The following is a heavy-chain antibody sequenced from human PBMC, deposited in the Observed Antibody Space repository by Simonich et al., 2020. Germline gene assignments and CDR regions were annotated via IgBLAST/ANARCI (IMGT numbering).Heavy chain of an antibody. CDR3: ARDFRLQLVEIGTYYYYGMDV. D-gene: IGHD6-6*01. CDR1: GFTFSSYE. J-gene: IGHJ6*02. Sequence: EVQLVESGGGLVQPGGSLRLSCAASGFTFSSYEMNWVRQAPGNGLEWVSYISSSGSTIYYADSVKGRFTIARENARNSLYLQMNSLRAEDTAVYYCARDFRLQLVEIGTYYYYGMDVWGQGTTVTVSS. V-gene: IGHV3-48*03. CDR2: ISSSGSTI.